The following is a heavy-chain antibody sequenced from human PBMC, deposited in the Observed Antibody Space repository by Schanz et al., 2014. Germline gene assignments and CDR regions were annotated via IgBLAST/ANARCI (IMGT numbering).Heavy chain of an antibody. J-gene: IGHJ6*02. CDR3: ARFNSGSHSPPYYYYSMDV. CDR2: ISADNGNT. V-gene: IGHV1-18*04. CDR1: GYSIGGYY. Sequence: QEQLVQSGAEVKTPGDSVKVSCKASGYSIGGYYMHWVRQAPGQGLEWMGWISADNGNTNYAQRLQGRVTMTTDTSTSTAYMELRSLRSDDTAVYYCARFNSGSHSPPYYYYSMDVWGQGTTVTVSS. D-gene: IGHD1-26*01.